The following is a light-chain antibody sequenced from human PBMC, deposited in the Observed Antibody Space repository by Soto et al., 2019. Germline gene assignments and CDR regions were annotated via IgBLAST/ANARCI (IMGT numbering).Light chain of an antibody. V-gene: IGKV2-30*02. J-gene: IGKJ1*01. Sequence: DVVMTQSPLSLPVTLGQPASISCRSSQSLIHSDGNTYLNWFQQRPGQSPRRLIYKVSDRDSGVPDRFSGSGSGTDFTLKISRVEAEDVGVYYVMHGTHWPWTFGQGTEVEIK. CDR2: KVS. CDR1: QSLIHSDGNTY. CDR3: MHGTHWPWT.